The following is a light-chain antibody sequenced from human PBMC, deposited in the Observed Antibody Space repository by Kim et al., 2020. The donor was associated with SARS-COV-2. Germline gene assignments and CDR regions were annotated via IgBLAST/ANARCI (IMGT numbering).Light chain of an antibody. CDR1: ISNIGSNY. CDR2: RNN. Sequence: GQRVTIFCSGDISNIGSNYVFWYQQLPRTAPKLLIYRNNRRPSGVPDRFSGSKSGTSASLAISGLRSEDEAHYFCSAWDDSLRGIVFGEGTQLTVL. V-gene: IGLV1-47*01. CDR3: SAWDDSLRGIV. J-gene: IGLJ2*01.